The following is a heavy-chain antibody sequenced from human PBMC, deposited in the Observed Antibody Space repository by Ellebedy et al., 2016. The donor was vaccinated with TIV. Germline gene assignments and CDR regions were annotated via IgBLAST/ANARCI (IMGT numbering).Heavy chain of an antibody. CDR1: AYTFRDYG. D-gene: IGHD6-25*01. J-gene: IGHJ4*02. Sequence: AASVKVSCKASAYTFRDYGLAWVRQAPGEGPHWMGWISPYNGRTVYERRFQDRVTMTTDTPTSTAYLELRSLRSDDTAAYYCARSFAAVFDSWGQGTLVTVS. V-gene: IGHV1-18*01. CDR2: ISPYNGRT. CDR3: ARSFAAVFDS.